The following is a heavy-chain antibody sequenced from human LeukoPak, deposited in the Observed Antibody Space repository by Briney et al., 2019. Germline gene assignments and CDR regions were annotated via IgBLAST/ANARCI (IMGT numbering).Heavy chain of an antibody. V-gene: IGHV1-24*01. D-gene: IGHD1-1*01. CDR3: ATDPLQLERRGNY. CDR1: GYTLTELS. CDR2: FDPEDGET. J-gene: IGHJ4*02. Sequence: ASVKVSCKVSGYTLTELSMHWVRQAPGKGLEWMGGFDPEDGETIYAQKFQGRVTMTEDTSTDTACMELSSLRSEDTAVYYCATDPLQLERRGNYWGQGTLVTVSS.